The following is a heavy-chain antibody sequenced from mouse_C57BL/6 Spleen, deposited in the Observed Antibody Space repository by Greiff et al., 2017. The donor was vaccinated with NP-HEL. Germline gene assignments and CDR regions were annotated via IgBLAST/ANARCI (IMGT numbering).Heavy chain of an antibody. CDR2: INPNNGGT. CDR1: GYTFTDYY. CDR3: AADRNYIVFAY. J-gene: IGHJ3*01. D-gene: IGHD2-1*01. V-gene: IGHV1-26*01. Sequence: VQLKESGPELVKPGASVKISCKASGYTFTDYYMNWVKQSHGKSLEWIGDINPNNGGTSYNQKFKGKATLTVDKSSSTAYMELRSLTSEDSAVDYCAADRNYIVFAYWGQGTLVTVSA.